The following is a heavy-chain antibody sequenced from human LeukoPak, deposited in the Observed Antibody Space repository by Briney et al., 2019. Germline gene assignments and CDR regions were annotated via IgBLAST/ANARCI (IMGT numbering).Heavy chain of an antibody. Sequence: GGSLRLSCAAAGFTFSSYAMSWVRQAPGKGLEWVSAISASGSGTYYADSVKGRFTISRDNSKNTLYLQMDSLRADDTAVYYCARYSGSYYYPPAWDLWGQGTLVTVSS. CDR3: ARYSGSYYYPPAWDL. V-gene: IGHV3-23*01. J-gene: IGHJ4*02. D-gene: IGHD1-26*01. CDR1: GFTFSSYA. CDR2: ISASGSGT.